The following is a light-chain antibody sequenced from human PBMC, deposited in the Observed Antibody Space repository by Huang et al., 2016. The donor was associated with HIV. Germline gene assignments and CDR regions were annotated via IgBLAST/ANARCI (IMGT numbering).Light chain of an antibody. CDR1: QSVRSSH. V-gene: IGKV3D-20*01. Sequence: IVLTQSPATLSLSPGERVTLSCGASQSVRSSHLAWYQQRDGLAPRLLIYEVSPRATGIPDRFSSSGSGTVFTLIFSRLEPEEFAVYFCQQYGDSPITFGQGTRLEIK. J-gene: IGKJ5*01. CDR3: QQYGDSPIT. CDR2: EVS.